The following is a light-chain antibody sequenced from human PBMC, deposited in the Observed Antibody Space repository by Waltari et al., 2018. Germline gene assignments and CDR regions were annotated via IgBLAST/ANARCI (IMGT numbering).Light chain of an antibody. CDR1: QSLTKKY. CDR3: QQYGSSIMYT. Sequence: IVLTQSPGTLSLAPGERAALSCRASQSLTKKYLAWYQQKPGQAPRLLIYGASSRAAGIPARFSGSGSGTDFTLTISRLEPEDFGVYYCQQYGSSIMYTFGQGTKLEIK. V-gene: IGKV3-20*01. CDR2: GAS. J-gene: IGKJ2*01.